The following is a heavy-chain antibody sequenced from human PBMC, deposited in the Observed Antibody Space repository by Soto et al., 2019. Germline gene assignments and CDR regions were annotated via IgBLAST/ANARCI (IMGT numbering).Heavy chain of an antibody. CDR3: ASLLKDIVVVPADVDYYYMDV. CDR2: ISAYNGNT. V-gene: IGHV1-18*01. Sequence: ASVKVSCKASGYTFTSYGISWVRQAPGQGLEGMGWISAYNGNTNYARKLQGRVTMTTDTSTSTAYMELRSLRSDDTAVYYCASLLKDIVVVPADVDYYYMDVWGKGTTVTVSS. CDR1: GYTFTSYG. D-gene: IGHD2-2*01. J-gene: IGHJ6*03.